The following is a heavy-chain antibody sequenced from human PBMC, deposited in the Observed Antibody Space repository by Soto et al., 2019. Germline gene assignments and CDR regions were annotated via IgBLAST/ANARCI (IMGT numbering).Heavy chain of an antibody. CDR2: ISSSSSTI. Sequence: GGSLRLSCAASGFTFSSYSMNWVRQAPGKGLEWVSYISSSSSTIYYADSVKDRFTISRDNAKNSLYLQMNSLRDEDTAVYYCAIAPFEQQLVKYFQHWGEGTLVTVSS. CDR1: GFTFSSYS. CDR3: AIAPFEQQLVKYFQH. J-gene: IGHJ1*01. V-gene: IGHV3-48*02. D-gene: IGHD6-13*01.